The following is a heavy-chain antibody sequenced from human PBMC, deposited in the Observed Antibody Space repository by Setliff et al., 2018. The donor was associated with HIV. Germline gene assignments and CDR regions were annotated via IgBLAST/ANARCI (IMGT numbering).Heavy chain of an antibody. D-gene: IGHD3-10*01. J-gene: IGHJ6*04. CDR2: MNPNTGVA. CDR1: GHTFSNSD. CDR3: ARGKGVGGVIITGGLDV. Sequence: RASVKVSCKASGHTFSNSDIHWVRRATGQGLEWMGWMNPNTGVAGYALKFQGRVTMTRDTSISTAYMELSSLTSEDTAVYWCARGKGVGGVIITGGLDVWGKGTTVTVSS. V-gene: IGHV1-8*01.